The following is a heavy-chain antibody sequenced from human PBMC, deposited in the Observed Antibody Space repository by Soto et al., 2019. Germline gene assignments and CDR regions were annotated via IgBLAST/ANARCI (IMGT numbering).Heavy chain of an antibody. CDR3: AYCGGDCYLRNEDAFDI. CDR2: ISSSSSTI. Sequence: GGSLRLSCAASGFTFSSYSMNWVRQAPGKGLEWVSYISSSSSTIYYADSVKGRFTISRDNAKNSLYLQMNSLRAEDTAVYYCAYCGGDCYLRNEDAFDIWGQGTMVTVSS. J-gene: IGHJ3*02. D-gene: IGHD2-21*01. V-gene: IGHV3-48*01. CDR1: GFTFSSYS.